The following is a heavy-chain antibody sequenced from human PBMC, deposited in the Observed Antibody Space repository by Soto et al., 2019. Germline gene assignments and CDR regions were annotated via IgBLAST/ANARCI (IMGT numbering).Heavy chain of an antibody. D-gene: IGHD2-15*01. CDR3: ARGQDLGYCSGGSCYYFDY. J-gene: IGHJ4*02. CDR2: FNHSGST. CDR1: GGSFSGTS. Sequence: QVQLQQWAPDLLRLSEPLSLPWAVKGGSFSGTSWSWSRHPPGRGLEGLGEFNHSGSTNYNPSLKSRVTISVDTSKNQFSLKLSSVTAADTAVYYCARGQDLGYCSGGSCYYFDYWGQGTLVTVSS. V-gene: IGHV4-34*01.